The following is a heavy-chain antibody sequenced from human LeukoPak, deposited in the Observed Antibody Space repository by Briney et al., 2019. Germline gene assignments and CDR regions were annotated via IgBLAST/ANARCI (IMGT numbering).Heavy chain of an antibody. D-gene: IGHD4/OR15-4a*01. Sequence: GESLKISCKGSGYSFTSYWISWVRQMPGKGLEWMGRIDPSDSYTNYSPSFQGHVTISADKSISTAYLQWSSLKASDTAMYYCAGPNPPLTMVGPNWFDPWGQGTLVTVPS. CDR3: AGPNPPLTMVGPNWFDP. V-gene: IGHV5-10-1*01. CDR2: IDPSDSYT. J-gene: IGHJ5*02. CDR1: GYSFTSYW.